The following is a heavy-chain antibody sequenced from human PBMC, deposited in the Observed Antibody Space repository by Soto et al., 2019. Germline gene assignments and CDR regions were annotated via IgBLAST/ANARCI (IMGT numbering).Heavy chain of an antibody. CDR3: ASRQGFGELSESPVDYYYYYYMDV. CDR1: GGSISSYY. CDR2: IYYSGST. D-gene: IGHD3-10*01. V-gene: IGHV4-59*01. Sequence: SETLSLTCTVSGGSISSYYWSWIRQPPGKGLEWIGYIYYSGSTNYNPSLKSRVTISVDTSKNQFSLKLSSVTAADTAVYYCASRQGFGELSESPVDYYYYYYMDVWGKGTTVTVSS. J-gene: IGHJ6*03.